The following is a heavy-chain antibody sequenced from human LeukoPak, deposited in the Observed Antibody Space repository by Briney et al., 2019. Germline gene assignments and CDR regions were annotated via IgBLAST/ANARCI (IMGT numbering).Heavy chain of an antibody. V-gene: IGHV3-30*04. CDR2: ISYDGSNK. CDR1: GFTFSSYA. J-gene: IGHJ4*02. D-gene: IGHD6-13*01. Sequence: PGGSLRLSCAASGFTFSSYAMHWVRQAPGKGLEWVAVISYDGSNKYYADSVKGRFTISRDNSKNTLYLQMNSLRAEDTAVYYCAKDSTLKPSYSSFDYWGQGTLVTVSS. CDR3: AKDSTLKPSYSSFDY.